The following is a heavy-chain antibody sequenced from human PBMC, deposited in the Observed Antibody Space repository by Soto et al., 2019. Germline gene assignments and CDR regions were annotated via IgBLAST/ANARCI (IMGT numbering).Heavy chain of an antibody. CDR2: ISGSGGST. V-gene: IGHV3-23*01. Sequence: GGSLTPACAASGFTFSSYAMSWVRQAPGKGLEWVSAISGSGGSTYYADSVKGRFTISRDNSKNTLYLQMNSLRAEDTAVYYCAKDREQQLPLFFDYWGQGTLVTVSS. CDR1: GFTFSSYA. D-gene: IGHD6-13*01. J-gene: IGHJ4*02. CDR3: AKDREQQLPLFFDY.